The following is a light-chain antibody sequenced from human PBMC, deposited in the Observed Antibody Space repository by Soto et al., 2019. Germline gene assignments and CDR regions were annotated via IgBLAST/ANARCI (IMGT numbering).Light chain of an antibody. CDR2: GAS. V-gene: IGKV3D-20*02. Sequence: ESVLRQSPGTLSLSPGERATLSFMASQSVSSSYLAWYQQKPGQAPRLLIYGASSRATGIPDRFSGSGSGTEFTLTISSLQSEDFAVYYCQQRSSWITFGQGTRLETK. CDR1: QSVSSSY. J-gene: IGKJ5*01. CDR3: QQRSSWIT.